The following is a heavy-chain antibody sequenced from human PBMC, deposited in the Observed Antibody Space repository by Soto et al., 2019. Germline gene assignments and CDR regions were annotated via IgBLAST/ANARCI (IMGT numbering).Heavy chain of an antibody. CDR1: GGSISSSSYY. V-gene: IGHV4-39*01. J-gene: IGHJ4*02. CDR2: IYYSGST. D-gene: IGHD3-16*01. Sequence: SETLSLTCTVSGGSISSSSYYWGWIRQPPGKGLEWIGSIYYSGSTYYNPSLKSRVTISVDTSKNQFSLKLSSVTAADTAVYYCARLDRLSSSLNYFEYWGQGTLVTVSS. CDR3: ARLDRLSSSLNYFEY.